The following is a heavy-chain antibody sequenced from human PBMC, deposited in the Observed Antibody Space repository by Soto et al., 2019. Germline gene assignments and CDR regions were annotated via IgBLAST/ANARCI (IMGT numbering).Heavy chain of an antibody. J-gene: IGHJ4*02. V-gene: IGHV4-59*01. CDR1: GGSISSYY. CDR2: IYYSGST. Sequence: QVQLQESGPGLVKPSETLSLTCTVSGGSISSYYWSWIRQPPGKGLEWIGYIYYSGSTNYNPSLKSRVTISVDTSKNQFSLKLSSVTAADTAVYYCARHSSFLDYWGQGTLVTVSS. D-gene: IGHD5-18*01. CDR3: ARHSSFLDY.